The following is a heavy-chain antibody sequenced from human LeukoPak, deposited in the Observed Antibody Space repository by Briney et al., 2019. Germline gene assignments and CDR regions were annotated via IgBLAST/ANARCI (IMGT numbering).Heavy chain of an antibody. J-gene: IGHJ4*02. CDR1: GFTFTTYG. CDR2: ISGSGGST. D-gene: IGHD6-13*01. V-gene: IGHV3-23*01. CDR3: AKQPGSYSSTWARHFDY. Sequence: PGGSLRLSCAASGFTFTTYGLSSVRQAPGKWLEWVSSISGSGGSTYYADSVKGRFTISRDSSKSTVWLQMNGLRAEDTAVYYCAKQPGSYSSTWARHFDYWGQGTLATVSS.